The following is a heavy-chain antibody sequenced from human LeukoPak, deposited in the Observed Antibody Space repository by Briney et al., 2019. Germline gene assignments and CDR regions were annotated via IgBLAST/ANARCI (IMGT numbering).Heavy chain of an antibody. J-gene: IGHJ4*02. CDR3: MSFDFWSCLNY. D-gene: IGHD3-3*01. CDR1: GLTFSDCT. CDR2: VRNKANSYAT. V-gene: IGHV3-73*01. Sequence: GWSLRLSCAASGLTFSDCTMHWVGQASGKGLQWFGRVRNKANSYATAYAASVKGSFTISRDDSKNTAYLQMNSLKTEDTGVYYCMSFDFWSCLNYWGRGSLVTVSS.